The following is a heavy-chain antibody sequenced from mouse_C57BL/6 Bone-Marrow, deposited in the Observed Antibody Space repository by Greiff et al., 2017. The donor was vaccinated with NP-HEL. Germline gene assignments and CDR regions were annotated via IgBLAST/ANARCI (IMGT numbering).Heavy chain of an antibody. CDR1: GYTFTSYG. CDR2: ISPRSGNT. D-gene: IGHD3-3*01. Sequence: QVQLQQSGAELARPGASVKLSCKASGYTFTSYGISWVKQRPGQGLEWIGEISPRSGNTYYNEKFKGKATLTADKSSSTAYMELRSLTSEDSAVYFCARRRAFYFDYWGQGTTLTVSS. V-gene: IGHV1-81*01. CDR3: ARRRAFYFDY. J-gene: IGHJ2*01.